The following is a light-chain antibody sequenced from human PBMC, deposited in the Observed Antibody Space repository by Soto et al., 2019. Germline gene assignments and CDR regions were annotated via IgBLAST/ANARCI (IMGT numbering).Light chain of an antibody. CDR1: QSVSSTS. J-gene: IGKJ5*01. CDR3: QQRSNWPPFT. CDR2: GAS. Sequence: EIVITQSPATLSVSPGERATLSCRASQSVSSTSLAWYQQKPGQAPRLLIYGASTRANGIPDRFSGSGSGTDLTLTISSLEPEDFAVYYCQQRSNWPPFTFGQGTRLEIK. V-gene: IGKV3D-20*02.